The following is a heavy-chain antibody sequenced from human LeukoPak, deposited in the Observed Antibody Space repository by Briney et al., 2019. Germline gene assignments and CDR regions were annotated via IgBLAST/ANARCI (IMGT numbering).Heavy chain of an antibody. CDR2: ISAYNGNT. V-gene: IGHV1-18*01. CDR1: GYAFDNYD. J-gene: IGHJ4*02. D-gene: IGHD3-22*01. CDR3: ARGTMIVVDPANY. Sequence: ASVKVSCKASGYAFDNYDISWVRQAPGQGLEWMGWISAYNGNTNYAQNLQGRVTMTTDTSTSTAYMELRSLRSDDTAVYYCARGTMIVVDPANYWGQGTLVTVSS.